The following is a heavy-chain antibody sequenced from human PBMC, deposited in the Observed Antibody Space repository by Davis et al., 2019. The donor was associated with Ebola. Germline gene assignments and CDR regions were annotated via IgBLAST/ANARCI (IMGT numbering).Heavy chain of an antibody. D-gene: IGHD2-8*01. Sequence: PGGSLRLSCTVSGGSVSSDNYAWSWIRQAPGKGLEWIGYIFYSGSTNYNPSLKSRVTTSVDTFKNHFSVALTSVTAADTAVYYCARVGDLQGVYWGQGILVSVSS. CDR2: IFYSGST. CDR1: GGSVSSDNYA. J-gene: IGHJ4*02. V-gene: IGHV4-61*03. CDR3: ARVGDLQGVY.